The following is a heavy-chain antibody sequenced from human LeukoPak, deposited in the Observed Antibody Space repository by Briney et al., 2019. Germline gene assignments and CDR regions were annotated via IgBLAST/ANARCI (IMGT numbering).Heavy chain of an antibody. CDR1: GFTFNGYW. Sequence: GGSLRLSCAASGFTFNGYWMSWVRQAPGKGLEWVANIKQDGSEKYYVDSVRGRLTISRDNAENSLFLQMNRLRVEDTAVYYCAKDMDRWFGELLPNWFDPWGQGTLVTVSS. CDR2: IKQDGSEK. J-gene: IGHJ5*02. D-gene: IGHD3-10*01. V-gene: IGHV3-7*03. CDR3: AKDMDRWFGELLPNWFDP.